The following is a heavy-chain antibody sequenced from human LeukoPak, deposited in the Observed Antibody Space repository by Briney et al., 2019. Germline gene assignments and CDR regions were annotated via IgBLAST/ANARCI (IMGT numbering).Heavy chain of an antibody. J-gene: IGHJ4*02. V-gene: IGHV3-23*01. CDR3: AKDPSFEYSSSSDSFDY. Sequence: GGTLRLSCGASGFIFSNYVMSWVRQAPGKGLEWVSGISGSSGHTYYADSVKGRFTIYRDNGKNTMYLQMNRLRAEDTAVYYCAKDPSFEYSSSSDSFDYWGQGTLVTVSS. CDR2: ISGSSGHT. CDR1: GFIFSNYV. D-gene: IGHD6-6*01.